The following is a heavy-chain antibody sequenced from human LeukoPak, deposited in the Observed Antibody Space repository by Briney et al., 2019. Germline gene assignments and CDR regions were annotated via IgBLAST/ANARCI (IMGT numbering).Heavy chain of an antibody. CDR1: GGSISSGTYY. D-gene: IGHD3-10*01. J-gene: IGHJ4*02. CDR3: AREYYGSGSYCFDY. V-gene: IGHV4-61*02. Sequence: SETLSLTCTVSGGSISSGTYYWSWIRQPAGKGLEWIGRLYTSGSTNYNPSLKSRVTISVDTSKNQFSLKLSSVTAADTAVYYCAREYYGSGSYCFDYWGQGTLVTVSS. CDR2: LYTSGST.